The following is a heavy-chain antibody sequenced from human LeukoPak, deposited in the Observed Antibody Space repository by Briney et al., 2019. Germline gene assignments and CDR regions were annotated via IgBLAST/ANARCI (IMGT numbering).Heavy chain of an antibody. V-gene: IGHV3-23*01. J-gene: IGHJ4*02. CDR2: ISGSGSST. CDR3: AKDDYHDSSGYYGY. D-gene: IGHD3-22*01. CDR1: GFTFSSYA. Sequence: GGSLRLSCAASGFTFSSYAMSWVRQAPGKGLEWVSAISGSGSSTHYADSVKGRFTISRDNSKNTLNLQMNSLRAEDTAVYYCAKDDYHDSSGYYGYWGQGTLVTVSS.